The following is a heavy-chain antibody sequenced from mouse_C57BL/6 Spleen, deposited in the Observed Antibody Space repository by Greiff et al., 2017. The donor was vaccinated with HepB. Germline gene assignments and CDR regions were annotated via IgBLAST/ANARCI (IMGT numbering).Heavy chain of an antibody. CDR3: ARSGDYYGSHWYFDV. CDR1: GYTFTSYG. J-gene: IGHJ1*03. Sequence: VQLQESGAELARPGASVKLSCKASGYTFTSYGISWVKQRTGQGLEWIGEIYPRSGNTYYNEKFKGKATLTADKSSSTAYMELRSLTSEDSAVYFCARSGDYYGSHWYFDVWGTGTTVTVSS. CDR2: IYPRSGNT. D-gene: IGHD1-1*01. V-gene: IGHV1-81*01.